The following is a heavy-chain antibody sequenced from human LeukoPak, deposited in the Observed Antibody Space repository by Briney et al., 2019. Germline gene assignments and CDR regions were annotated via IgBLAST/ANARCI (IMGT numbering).Heavy chain of an antibody. J-gene: IGHJ6*03. CDR1: GGSINTYS. CDR3: ARGVTQQLGYYYSYHMDV. D-gene: IGHD6-13*01. Sequence: PSETLSLTCTVSGGSINTYSWNLIRQPPGKGLEWIGNISYSGITDYNPSLQSRVTISVDTSKNQSFLNLRSVTAADTAVYYCARGVTQQLGYYYSYHMDVWGKGTTVTVSS. V-gene: IGHV4-59*01. CDR2: ISYSGIT.